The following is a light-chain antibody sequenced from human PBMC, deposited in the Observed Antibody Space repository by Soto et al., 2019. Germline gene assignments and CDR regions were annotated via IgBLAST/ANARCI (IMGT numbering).Light chain of an antibody. Sequence: EIVLTQSPGTLSLSPGERVTLSCRASQSVTSSNLAWYQQKPGQAPSLLISGASTRATGIPDRCIGSGSGTDFTLTISRLEPEDFAVYYCQQYDTSPLTFGGGTKVEI. V-gene: IGKV3-20*01. CDR2: GAS. J-gene: IGKJ4*01. CDR1: QSVTSSN. CDR3: QQYDTSPLT.